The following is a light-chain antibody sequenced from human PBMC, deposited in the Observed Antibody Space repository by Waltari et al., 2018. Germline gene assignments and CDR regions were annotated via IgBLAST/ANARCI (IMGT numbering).Light chain of an antibody. Sequence: QSALTQPASVSGSPGQSITISCTGTSSDVGGYNYVSWYQQHPGKAPKLMIYEVINRPSGVSNRFSGSKSGNTAPLTISGLQAEDEADYYCSSYTSSSTSFGTGTKVTVL. CDR3: SSYTSSSTS. V-gene: IGLV2-14*01. CDR1: SSDVGGYNY. CDR2: EVI. J-gene: IGLJ1*01.